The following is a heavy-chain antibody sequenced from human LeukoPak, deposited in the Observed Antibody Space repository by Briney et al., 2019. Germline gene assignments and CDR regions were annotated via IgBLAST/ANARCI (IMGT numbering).Heavy chain of an antibody. V-gene: IGHV3-64D*06. CDR1: GFTFSSYA. J-gene: IGHJ1*01. CDR2: ISSNGGST. D-gene: IGHD2-15*01. Sequence: GGSLRLSCSASGFTFSSYAMHWVRQAPGKGLEYVSAISSNGGSTYYADSVKGRFTISRDNSKNTLYLQMSSLRAEDTAVCYCVSGYCSGGSCLGDGYFQHWGQGTLVTVSS. CDR3: VSGYCSGGSCLGDGYFQH.